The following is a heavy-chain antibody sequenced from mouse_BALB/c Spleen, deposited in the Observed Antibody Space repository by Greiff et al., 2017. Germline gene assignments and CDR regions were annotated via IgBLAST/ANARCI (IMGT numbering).Heavy chain of an antibody. Sequence: DVKLVESGGGLVKPGGSLKLSCAASGFTFSDYYMYWVRQTPEKRLEWVATISDGGSYTYYPDSVKGRFTISRDNAKNNLYLQMSSLKSEDTAMYYCARDGYYPYYAMDYWGQGTSVTVSS. J-gene: IGHJ4*01. CDR1: GFTFSDYY. CDR2: ISDGGSYT. V-gene: IGHV5-4*02. CDR3: ARDGYYPYYAMDY. D-gene: IGHD2-3*01.